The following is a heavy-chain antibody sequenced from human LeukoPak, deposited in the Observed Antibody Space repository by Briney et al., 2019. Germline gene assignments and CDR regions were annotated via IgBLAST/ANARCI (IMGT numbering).Heavy chain of an antibody. CDR2: ISWDGGIT. J-gene: IGHJ6*03. V-gene: IGHV3-43D*03. Sequence: GGSLILSCAASGFTFDDYAMHWVRQAPGKGLELVSLISWDGGITYYADSVKGRVSISIDNSKNSLYLKMNSLRAEDTALYYCAKDKTTVTDSRFYYYYMDVWGKGTTVTVSS. D-gene: IGHD4-11*01. CDR3: AKDKTTVTDSRFYYYYMDV. CDR1: GFTFDDYA.